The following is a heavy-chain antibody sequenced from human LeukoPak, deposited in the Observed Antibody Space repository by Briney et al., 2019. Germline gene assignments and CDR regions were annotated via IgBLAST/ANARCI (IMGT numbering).Heavy chain of an antibody. CDR1: GFTFDDYA. CDR3: ARDKSADYGDSYFDS. CDR2: ISWNSGSI. J-gene: IGHJ4*02. V-gene: IGHV3-9*01. D-gene: IGHD4-17*01. Sequence: PGGSLRLSCAASGFTFDDYAMHWVRQAPGKGLEWVSGISWNSGSIGYADSVKGRFTISRDNAKNSLYLQMNSLRAEDTAVYYCARDKSADYGDSYFDSWGQGILVTVS.